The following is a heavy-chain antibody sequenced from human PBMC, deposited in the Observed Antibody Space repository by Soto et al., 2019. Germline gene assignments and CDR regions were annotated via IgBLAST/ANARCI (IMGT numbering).Heavy chain of an antibody. D-gene: IGHD6-19*01. CDR2: INPNNGVT. Sequence: QVQLVQSGAEVKKPGASVKVSCKASGYTFTDYYMNWVRQAPGQGLEWMGWINPNNGVTNYAQKFQGRVTMTRDTSISTAYMDLSGLRSDDTAVYYCARGALTVANWFDPWGLGTQVTVSS. V-gene: IGHV1-2*02. CDR3: ARGALTVANWFDP. J-gene: IGHJ5*02. CDR1: GYTFTDYY.